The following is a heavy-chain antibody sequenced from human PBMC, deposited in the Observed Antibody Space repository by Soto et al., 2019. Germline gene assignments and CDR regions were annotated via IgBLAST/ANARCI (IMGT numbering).Heavy chain of an antibody. CDR2: INSDGSST. CDR3: ARDFYYYYYMDV. J-gene: IGHJ6*03. V-gene: IGHV3-74*01. Sequence: EVQLVESGGGLVQPGGSLRLSCAASGFTFSSYWMHWVRQAPGKGLVWVSRINSDGSSTSYADSVKGRFTISRDNAKNTLYLQMNSLRAEDTDVYYCARDFYYYYYMDVWGKGTTVTVSS. CDR1: GFTFSSYW.